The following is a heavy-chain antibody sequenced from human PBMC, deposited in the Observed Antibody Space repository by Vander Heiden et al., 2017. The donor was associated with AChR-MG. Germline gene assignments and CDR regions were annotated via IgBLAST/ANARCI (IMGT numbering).Heavy chain of an antibody. CDR2: IIPIFGTA. V-gene: IGHV1-69*06. J-gene: IGHJ4*02. CDR1: GGPFSSYA. D-gene: IGHD3-22*01. Sequence: QVQLVQSGAEVKKPGSSVKVSRQASGGPFSSYAISWVRQAPGQGLEWMGGIIPIFGTANHAQKFQGRVTITADKSTSTAYMELSSLRSEETAVYYCARGGSDYYDRSGSYDYWGQGTLVTVSS. CDR3: ARGGSDYYDRSGSYDY.